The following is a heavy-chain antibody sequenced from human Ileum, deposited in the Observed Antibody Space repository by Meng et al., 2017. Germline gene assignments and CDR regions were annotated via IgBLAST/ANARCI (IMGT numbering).Heavy chain of an antibody. CDR2: MFHTWSI. V-gene: IGHV4-4*02. CDR1: RGSIGSDNW. D-gene: IGHD3-22*01. J-gene: IGHJ4*02. Sequence: GHVQRSGPGLVNLSGTADLCCGVSRGSIGSDNWCGWVRQPPGQGPEWIADMFHTWSIHNNPSFMGLVTISVDRSKNQFDLEFTSVTAAHEAVYFCARETYIGNTGHYYVDSWGRGTLVTVSS. CDR3: ARETYIGNTGHYYVDS.